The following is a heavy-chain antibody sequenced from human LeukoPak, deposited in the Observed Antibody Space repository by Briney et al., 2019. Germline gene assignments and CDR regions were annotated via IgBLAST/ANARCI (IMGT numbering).Heavy chain of an antibody. CDR2: IIPIFGTA. Sequence: ASVKASCKASGGTFSSYAISWVRQAPGQGLEWMGRIIPIFGTANYAQKFQGRVTITTDESTSTAYMELSSLRSEDTAVYYCARDEMYYYDSSYWFDPWGQGTLVTVSS. CDR1: GGTFSSYA. D-gene: IGHD3-22*01. V-gene: IGHV1-69*05. CDR3: ARDEMYYYDSSYWFDP. J-gene: IGHJ5*02.